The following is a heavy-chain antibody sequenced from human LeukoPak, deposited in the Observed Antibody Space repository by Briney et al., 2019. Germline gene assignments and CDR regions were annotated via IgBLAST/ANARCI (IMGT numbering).Heavy chain of an antibody. CDR3: VTDLTTY. Sequence: GGSLRLSCAASGINFDKAWMTWVRQTPGKGLEWLGLMKSKPDGETTIYAAPVKDRFIISRDDSTSTLYLQMNSLKTEDTGAYYCVTDLTTYWGQGTLVTVSS. CDR2: MKSKPDGETT. J-gene: IGHJ4*02. D-gene: IGHD3-9*01. CDR1: GINFDKAW. V-gene: IGHV3-15*01.